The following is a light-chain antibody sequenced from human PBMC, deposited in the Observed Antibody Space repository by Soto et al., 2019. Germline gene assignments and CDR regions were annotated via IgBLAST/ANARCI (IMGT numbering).Light chain of an antibody. V-gene: IGLV1-44*01. J-gene: IGLJ2*01. CDR2: SNN. CDR3: AAWDDSLNGVV. CDR1: SSNIGSNT. Sequence: QSVLTQPPSASGTPGQRVTISCSGSSSNIGSNTVNWYQQLPVTAPKLLIYSNNQRPSGFPDRFSGSKSGTSASQAIRWLQSEEEADYYCAAWDDSLNGVVFGGGTNLTVL.